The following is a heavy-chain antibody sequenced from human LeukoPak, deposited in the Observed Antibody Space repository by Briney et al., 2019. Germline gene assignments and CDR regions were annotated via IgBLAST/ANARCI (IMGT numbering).Heavy chain of an antibody. CDR2: IYGGGSA. J-gene: IGHJ4*02. D-gene: IGHD1-26*01. CDR3: ARVIGATYFDY. Sequence: PGGSLRLSCAASGFSVSSNYMSWVRQAPGKGLEWVSLIYGGGSAYYADSVKGRFTISRDNSKNTLYLQMNSLRAEDTALYYCARVIGATYFDYRGQGTLVTVSS. V-gene: IGHV3-53*01. CDR1: GFSVSSNY.